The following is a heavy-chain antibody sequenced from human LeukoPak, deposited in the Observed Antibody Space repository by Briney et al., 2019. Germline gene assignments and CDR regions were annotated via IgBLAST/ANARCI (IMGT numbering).Heavy chain of an antibody. CDR2: IIPIFGTA. CDR3: AVIAAADDFDY. J-gene: IGHJ4*02. V-gene: IGHV1-69*13. Sequence: SVKVSCKASGGTFSSYAISWVRQAPGQGLEWMRGIIPIFGTANYAQKFQGRVTITADESTSTAYMELSSLRSEDTAVYYCAVIAAADDFDYWGQGTLVTVSS. D-gene: IGHD6-13*01. CDR1: GGTFSSYA.